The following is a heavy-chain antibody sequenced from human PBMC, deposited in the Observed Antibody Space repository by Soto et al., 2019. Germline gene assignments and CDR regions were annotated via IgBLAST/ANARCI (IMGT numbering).Heavy chain of an antibody. D-gene: IGHD1-26*01. CDR2: INPNSGGT. V-gene: IGHV1-2*04. Sequence: QVQLVQSGAEVKKPGASVKVSCKASGYTFTGYYMHWVRQAPGQGLEWMGWINPNSGGTNYAQKVQGWVTMTRDTSISTAYMELSRLRSDDTAVYYCARRVGRDAFDIWGQGTMVTVSS. CDR3: ARRVGRDAFDI. J-gene: IGHJ3*02. CDR1: GYTFTGYY.